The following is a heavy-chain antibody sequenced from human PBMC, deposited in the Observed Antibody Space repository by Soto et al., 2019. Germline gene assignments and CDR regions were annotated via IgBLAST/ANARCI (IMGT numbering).Heavy chain of an antibody. D-gene: IGHD3-22*01. Sequence: EVQMLESGGGLVQPGGSLRLSCAASGFTFNSYALSWVRQAPGKGLEWVSGISGSGGSTYYADSVKGRFTISRDNSKNTLFLQMNSLRVKDTAVYYCANASSGYLLSPWDYWGQGTLVTVSS. J-gene: IGHJ4*02. CDR3: ANASSGYLLSPWDY. CDR2: ISGSGGST. V-gene: IGHV3-23*01. CDR1: GFTFNSYA.